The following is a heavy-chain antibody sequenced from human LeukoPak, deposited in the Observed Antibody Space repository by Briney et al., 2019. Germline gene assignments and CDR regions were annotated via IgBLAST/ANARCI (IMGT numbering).Heavy chain of an antibody. CDR1: GFTFSSYW. Sequence: PGGSLRLSCAASGFTFSSYWMSWVRQAPGKGLEWVANIKQDGSEKYYVDSVKGRFTISRDNAKNSLYLQMNSLRAEDTAVYYCARGLDIVVVVAATTAIDYRGQGTLVTVSS. CDR3: ARGLDIVVVVAATTAIDY. J-gene: IGHJ4*02. CDR2: IKQDGSEK. V-gene: IGHV3-7*03. D-gene: IGHD2-15*01.